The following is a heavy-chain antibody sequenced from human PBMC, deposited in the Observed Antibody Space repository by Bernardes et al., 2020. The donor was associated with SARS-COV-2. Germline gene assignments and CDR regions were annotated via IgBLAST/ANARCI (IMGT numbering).Heavy chain of an antibody. V-gene: IGHV3-66*02. D-gene: IGHD3-3*01. Sequence: GGSLRLSCAASGFTVSSNYMSWVRQAPGKGLEWVSVIYSGGSTYYADSVKGRFTISRDNSKNTLYLQMNSLRAEDTAVYYCARVARITIFGVVKRDYYFDYWGQGTLVTVSS. CDR1: GFTVSSNY. CDR2: IYSGGST. CDR3: ARVARITIFGVVKRDYYFDY. J-gene: IGHJ4*02.